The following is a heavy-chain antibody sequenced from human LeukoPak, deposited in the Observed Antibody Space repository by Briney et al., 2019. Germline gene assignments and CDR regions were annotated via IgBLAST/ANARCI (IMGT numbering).Heavy chain of an antibody. CDR2: ITWNSGSI. Sequence: PGGSLRLSCAASRFTFDDYAMHWVRQAPGKGLEWVSGITWNSGSIGYADSVKGRFTISRDNAKNSLYLQMNSLGAEDTALYYCAKDIGSNSRLFDYWGQGTLVTVSS. D-gene: IGHD6-13*01. V-gene: IGHV3-9*01. J-gene: IGHJ4*02. CDR1: RFTFDDYA. CDR3: AKDIGSNSRLFDY.